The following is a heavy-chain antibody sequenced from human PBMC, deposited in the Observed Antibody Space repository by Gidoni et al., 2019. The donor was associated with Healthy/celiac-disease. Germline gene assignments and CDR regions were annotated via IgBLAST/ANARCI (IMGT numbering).Heavy chain of an antibody. Sequence: EVQLVQSGAEVKRPGESLKISCKGSGYSFTSYWIGWVRQMPGKGREWMGIIDPGDSDTRYSPSFQGQVTISADKSISTAYLQGSSMKASDTAMYYCARRHSSGYDNIDYWGQGTLVTVSS. J-gene: IGHJ4*02. CDR2: IDPGDSDT. V-gene: IGHV5-51*01. D-gene: IGHD3-22*01. CDR3: ARRHSSGYDNIDY. CDR1: GYSFTSYW.